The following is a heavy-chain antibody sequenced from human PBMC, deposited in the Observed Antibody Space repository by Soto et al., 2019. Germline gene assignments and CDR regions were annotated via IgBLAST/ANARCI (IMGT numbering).Heavy chain of an antibody. D-gene: IGHD6-13*01. CDR1: GFTFSSYS. Sequence: EVQLVESGGGLVQPGGSLRLSCAASGFTFSSYSMNWVRQAPGKGLEWVSYISSSSSTIYYADSVKGRFTISRDNAKNSLDLQMNSLRAEDTAVYYCARDGIAARNYYYYMDVWGKGTTVTVSS. J-gene: IGHJ6*03. CDR2: ISSSSSTI. V-gene: IGHV3-48*01. CDR3: ARDGIAARNYYYYMDV.